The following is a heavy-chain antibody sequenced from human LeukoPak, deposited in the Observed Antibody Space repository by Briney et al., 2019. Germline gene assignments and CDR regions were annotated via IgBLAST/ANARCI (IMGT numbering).Heavy chain of an antibody. J-gene: IGHJ4*02. CDR1: GFTFSSYG. Sequence: GGSLRLSCAASGFTFSSYGMLWVRPAPGKGLEGVAGIWYDESNKYYADSVKGRFTISRDNSKNTLYLQMNSLRAEDTAVYYCAKDDSGYDSGITDYWGQGTLVTVSS. V-gene: IGHV3-33*06. CDR2: IWYDESNK. CDR3: AKDDSGYDSGITDY. D-gene: IGHD5-12*01.